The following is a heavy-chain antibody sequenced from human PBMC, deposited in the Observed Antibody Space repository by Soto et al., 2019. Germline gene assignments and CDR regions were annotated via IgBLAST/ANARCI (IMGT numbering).Heavy chain of an antibody. CDR1: GFTFSSYS. CDR3: ARDHYGSGSPDY. V-gene: IGHV3-21*01. D-gene: IGHD3-10*01. CDR2: ISSSSSYI. Sequence: EVQLVESGGGLVKPGGSLRLSCAASGFTFSSYSMNWVRQAPGKGLEWVSSISSSSSYIYYADSVKGRFTISRDNAKNSLYLQMNSLRAEYTAVYYCARDHYGSGSPDYWGQGTLVTVSS. J-gene: IGHJ4*02.